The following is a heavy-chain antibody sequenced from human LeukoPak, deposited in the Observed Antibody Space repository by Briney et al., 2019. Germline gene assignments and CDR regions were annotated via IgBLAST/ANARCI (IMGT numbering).Heavy chain of an antibody. D-gene: IGHD7-27*01. CDR2: TKQDGSEK. Sequence: GGSLRLSCAASGFTFSNYWMTWFRQTPGKGLEWVGNTKQDGSEKYYVDSVKGRFTISRDNAKNSLYLQMNSLRVEDTAIYYCARDYVWGSSESDYWGQGTLVTVSS. CDR1: GFTFSNYW. J-gene: IGHJ4*02. CDR3: ARDYVWGSSESDY. V-gene: IGHV3-7*01.